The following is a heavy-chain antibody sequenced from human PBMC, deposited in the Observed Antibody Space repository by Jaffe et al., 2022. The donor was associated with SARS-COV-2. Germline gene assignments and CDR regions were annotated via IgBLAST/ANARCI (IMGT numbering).Heavy chain of an antibody. CDR3: AKDAYSFNGVWDYFDF. J-gene: IGHJ4*02. V-gene: IGHV3-23*01. Sequence: EVHLLESGGGLVQPGGSLRLSCAASGFTFREYAMNWVRQVPGGGLERVAHIGSSGGDTYYVDSVKGRFTISRDNSNNIMYLQMNSLRAEDTAVYYCAKDAYSFNGVWDYFDFWGQGTLVTVSS. D-gene: IGHD3-3*01. CDR1: GFTFREYA. CDR2: IGSSGGDT.